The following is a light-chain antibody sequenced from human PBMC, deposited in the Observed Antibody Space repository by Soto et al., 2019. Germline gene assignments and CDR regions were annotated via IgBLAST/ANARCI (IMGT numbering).Light chain of an antibody. CDR2: DAS. Sequence: EFVFTQSPGTLSLSPGERATLSCRASQTVRNNYLAWYQQKPGQAPRLLIYDASSRANGIPDRFSGGGSGTDFTLTISSLEPEDFAVYDCQQRSNWPPITFGQGTRLEIK. CDR3: QQRSNWPPIT. CDR1: QTVRNNY. J-gene: IGKJ5*01. V-gene: IGKV3D-20*02.